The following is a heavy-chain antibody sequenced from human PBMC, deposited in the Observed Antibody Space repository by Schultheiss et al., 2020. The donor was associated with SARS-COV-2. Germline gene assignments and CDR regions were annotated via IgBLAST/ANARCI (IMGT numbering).Heavy chain of an antibody. CDR1: GFTFSSYG. CDR2: IWYDGSNK. CDR3: TTVLWGIAVAGHH. D-gene: IGHD6-19*01. V-gene: IGHV3-33*01. Sequence: GGSLRLSCAASGFTFSSYGMHWVRQAPGKGLEWVAVIWYDGSNKYYADSVKGRFTISRDNSKNTLYLQMNSLRAEDTAVYYCTTVLWGIAVAGHHWGQGTLVTVSS. J-gene: IGHJ1*01.